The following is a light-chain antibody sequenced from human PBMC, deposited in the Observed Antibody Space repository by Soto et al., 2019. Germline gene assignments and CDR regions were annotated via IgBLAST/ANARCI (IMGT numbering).Light chain of an antibody. CDR1: QSVSSSS. CDR3: QQYGKSPRT. CDR2: GAS. V-gene: IGKV3-20*01. J-gene: IGKJ1*01. Sequence: EIILTQSPGTLSLSPGERATLSCGASQSVSSSSLAWYQQKPGQAPRLLIYGASNRATGIPDRFSGSGSGTDLTITISRLEPEDLEVYYCQQYGKSPRTFGQGTKVDIK.